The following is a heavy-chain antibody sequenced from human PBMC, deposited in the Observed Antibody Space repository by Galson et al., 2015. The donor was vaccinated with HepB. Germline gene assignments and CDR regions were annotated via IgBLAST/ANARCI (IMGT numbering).Heavy chain of an antibody. V-gene: IGHV3-21*01. CDR2: ISSSSSYI. CDR1: GFTFSSYS. D-gene: IGHD2-2*01. J-gene: IGHJ6*02. Sequence: SLRLYCAASGFTFSSYSMNWVRQAPGKGLERVSSISSSSSYIYYADSVKGRFTISRDNVKNSLYLRMNSLRAEDTAVYYCARDQVVPAAMWGSYYYYGMDVWGQGTTVTVSS. CDR3: ARDQVVPAAMWGSYYYYGMDV.